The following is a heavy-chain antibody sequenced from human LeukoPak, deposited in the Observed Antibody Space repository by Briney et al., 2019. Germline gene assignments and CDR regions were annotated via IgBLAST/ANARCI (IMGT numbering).Heavy chain of an antibody. CDR3: ARGGYSGYDLLIDY. D-gene: IGHD5-12*01. Sequence: PSGTLPLICAVSGGSISSSIWWSWVRQPPREGLGLVGEIYHSGSTNYNPSLKSRVTISVDKSKNQFSLKLSSVTAADTAVYYCARGGYSGYDLLIDYWGQGTLVTVSS. V-gene: IGHV4-4*02. CDR1: GGSISSSIW. CDR2: IYHSGST. J-gene: IGHJ4*02.